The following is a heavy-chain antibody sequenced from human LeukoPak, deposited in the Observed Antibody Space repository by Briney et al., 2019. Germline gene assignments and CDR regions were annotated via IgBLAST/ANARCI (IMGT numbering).Heavy chain of an antibody. CDR3: ATQGLWFGESYFDY. CDR1: GYTFTSYG. J-gene: IGHJ4*02. CDR2: ISAYNGNT. Sequence: ASVKVSCKASGYTFTSYGISWVRQAPGQGLEWMGWISAYNGNTNYAQKLQGRVTMTTDTSTSTAYMELRSLRSDDTAVYYCATQGLWFGESYFDYWGQGTLVTVSS. V-gene: IGHV1-18*01. D-gene: IGHD3-10*01.